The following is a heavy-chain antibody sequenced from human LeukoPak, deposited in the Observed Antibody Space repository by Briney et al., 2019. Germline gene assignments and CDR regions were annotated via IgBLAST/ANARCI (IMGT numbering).Heavy chain of an antibody. CDR2: ISRNSSYI. CDR1: GFSLSNYN. Sequence: GGSLRLSCAASGFSLSNYNITWVRQAPGKGLEWVASISRNSSYIYYADSVGGRFTIYRDSAKNSVYLQMNNLRAEDTAVYYCAKGTGASAWLADYWGQGTLVTVSS. CDR3: AKGTGASAWLADY. J-gene: IGHJ4*02. V-gene: IGHV3-21*01. D-gene: IGHD6-19*01.